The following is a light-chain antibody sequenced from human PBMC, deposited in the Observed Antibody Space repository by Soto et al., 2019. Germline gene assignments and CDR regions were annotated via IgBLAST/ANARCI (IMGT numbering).Light chain of an antibody. CDR3: QVWDTSSDHLVV. J-gene: IGLJ2*01. V-gene: IGLV3-21*02. CDR1: NIGSKS. Sequence: SYEVTQPPSVSVAPGQTARITCGGTNIGSKSVHWYQQRPGQAPVLVVYDDRDRPSGIPERFSGSNSGNTATLTISRVEVGDEAAYYCQVWDTSSDHLVVFGGGTKLNVL. CDR2: DDR.